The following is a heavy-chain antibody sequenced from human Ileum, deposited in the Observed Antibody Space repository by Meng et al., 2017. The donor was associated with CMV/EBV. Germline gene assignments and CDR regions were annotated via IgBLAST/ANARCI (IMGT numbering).Heavy chain of an antibody. CDR3: VRSSGWALFDY. V-gene: IGHV1-2*06. Sequence: VQLVHSGAEMKKPGASVEVSCTSSGYTVSDSHIHWVRQAPGQGLEWMGRINPKITATNYARKFQGRLSMTRDTSISTAHMELSRLMSDDTAVYYCVRSSGWALFDYWGQGTLVTVSS. J-gene: IGHJ4*02. CDR1: GYTVSDSH. CDR2: INPKITAT. D-gene: IGHD6-19*01.